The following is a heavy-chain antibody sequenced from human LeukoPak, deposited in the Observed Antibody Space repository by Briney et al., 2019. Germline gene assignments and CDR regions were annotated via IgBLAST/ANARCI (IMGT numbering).Heavy chain of an antibody. CDR1: GVSISSSEW. CDR2: IHRAGRT. V-gene: IGHV4-4*02. Sequence: SGTLSLTCAVSGVSISSSEWWIWVRQPPGQGLEWIGEIHRAGRTRYNPSLKSRVTISMDYSKNQFSLKLNSVTVADTAVYYCATASGAFHYWGQGALVTVSS. J-gene: IGHJ4*02. CDR3: ATASGAFHY.